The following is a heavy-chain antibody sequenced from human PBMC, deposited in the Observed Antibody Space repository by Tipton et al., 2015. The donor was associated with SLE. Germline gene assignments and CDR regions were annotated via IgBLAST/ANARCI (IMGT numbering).Heavy chain of an antibody. V-gene: IGHV3-11*05. CDR2: ISTSSSYT. J-gene: IGHJ6*02. Sequence: QVQLVQSGGGLVKPGGSLRLSCAASGFTFSDYYMNWIRQAPGKGLEWVSYISTSSSYTNYADSVKGRFTISRDNAKNSLYLQMDSLRAEDTAVYYCARSPDSGSQYYYYFYGMDGWGQGTTVTVSS. D-gene: IGHD1-26*01. CDR1: GFTFSDYY. CDR3: ARSPDSGSQYYYYFYGMDG.